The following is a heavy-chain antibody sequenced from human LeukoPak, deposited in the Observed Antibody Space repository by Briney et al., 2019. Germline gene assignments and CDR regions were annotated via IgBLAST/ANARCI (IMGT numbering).Heavy chain of an antibody. Sequence: SETLSLTCTVSGGSISSYYWSWIRQPPGKGLEWIGYIYYSGSTNYNPSLKSRVTISVDTSKNQFSLKLSSVTAADTAVYYCARVGAAGTVLGNWFDPWGQGTLVTVSS. J-gene: IGHJ5*02. V-gene: IGHV4-59*01. CDR1: GGSISSYY. CDR2: IYYSGST. D-gene: IGHD6-13*01. CDR3: ARVGAAGTVLGNWFDP.